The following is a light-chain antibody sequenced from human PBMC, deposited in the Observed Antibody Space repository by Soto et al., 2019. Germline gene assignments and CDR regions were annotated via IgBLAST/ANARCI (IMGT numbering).Light chain of an antibody. J-gene: IGKJ5*01. Sequence: EIVMTQSPATLSVSPGERATLSCRGSQSVSSNLAWYQQKPGQAPRLLIYGASTRATGIPARFSGSGSGTEFTLTISSPQSEDFAVYYCQRYNNWPPITFGLGTRLEIK. CDR3: QRYNNWPPIT. CDR2: GAS. CDR1: QSVSSN. V-gene: IGKV3-15*01.